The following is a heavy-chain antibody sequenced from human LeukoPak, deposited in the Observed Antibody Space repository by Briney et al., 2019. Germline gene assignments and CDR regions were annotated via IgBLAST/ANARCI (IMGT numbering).Heavy chain of an antibody. CDR2: AYPTGST. Sequence: SETLFLTCTVSGDSINGYYWSCFRQPPAKGLECLAWAYPTGSTKYNPSLKSRLTISVDTSKSQFPLRLSSVTAADTAVYYCASSSAQLWDDYYYYYYMDVWGKGTTVTVSS. D-gene: IGHD5-18*01. CDR3: ASSSAQLWDDYYYYYYMDV. CDR1: GDSINGYY. V-gene: IGHV4-4*09. J-gene: IGHJ6*03.